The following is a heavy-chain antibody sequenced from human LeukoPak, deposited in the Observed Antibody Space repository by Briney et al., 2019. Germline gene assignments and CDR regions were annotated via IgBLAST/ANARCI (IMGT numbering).Heavy chain of an antibody. CDR2: IIPIFGTA. CDR3: ARDSGPLDVAYCGGDCYSVGFFDY. D-gene: IGHD2-21*01. CDR1: GGTFSSYA. Sequence: SVKVSCKASGGTFSSYAISWVRQAPGQGLEWMGGIIPIFGTANYAQKFQGRVTITADESTSTAYMELSSLRSENTAVYYCARDSGPLDVAYCGGDCYSVGFFDYWGQGTLVTVSS. V-gene: IGHV1-69*01. J-gene: IGHJ4*02.